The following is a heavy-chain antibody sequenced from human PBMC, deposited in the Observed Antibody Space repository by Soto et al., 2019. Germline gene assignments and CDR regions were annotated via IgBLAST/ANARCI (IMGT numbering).Heavy chain of an antibody. CDR2: INHSGST. CDR3: ARPQLGAWFDP. Sequence: SETLSLTCAVYGGSFSGYYWSWIRQPPGKGLEWIGEINHSGSTNYNPSLKSRVTISVDTSKNQFSLKLSSVTAADTAVYYCARPQLGAWFDPWGQGTLVTVSS. CDR1: GGSFSGYY. D-gene: IGHD6-6*01. V-gene: IGHV4-34*01. J-gene: IGHJ5*02.